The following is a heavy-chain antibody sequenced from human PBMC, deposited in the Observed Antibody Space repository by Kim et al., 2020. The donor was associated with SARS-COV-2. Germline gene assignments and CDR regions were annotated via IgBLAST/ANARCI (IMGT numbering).Heavy chain of an antibody. CDR2: INHSGST. V-gene: IGHV4-34*01. J-gene: IGHJ4*02. D-gene: IGHD2-15*01. Sequence: SETLSLTCAVYGGSFSGYYWSWIRQPPGKGLEWIGEINHSGSTNYNPSLKSRVTISVDTSKNQFSLKLSSVTAADTAVYYCARGSRVRIFDYWGQGTLVTVSS. CDR3: ARGSRVRIFDY. CDR1: GGSFSGYY.